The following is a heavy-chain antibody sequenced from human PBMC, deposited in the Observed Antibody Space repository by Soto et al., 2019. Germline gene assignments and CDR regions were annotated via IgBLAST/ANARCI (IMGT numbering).Heavy chain of an antibody. Sequence: GGSLRLSCAASGFTFSSYGMHWVRQAPGKGLEWVAVISYDGSNKYCADSVKGRFTISRDNSKNTLYLQMNSLRAEDTAVYYCANGYCSGGSCYTRQYYYYGMDVWGQGTTVTVSS. D-gene: IGHD2-15*01. CDR2: ISYDGSNK. V-gene: IGHV3-30*18. CDR3: ANGYCSGGSCYTRQYYYYGMDV. J-gene: IGHJ6*02. CDR1: GFTFSSYG.